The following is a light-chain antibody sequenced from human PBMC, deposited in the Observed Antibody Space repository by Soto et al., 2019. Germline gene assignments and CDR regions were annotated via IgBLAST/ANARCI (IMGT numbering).Light chain of an antibody. Sequence: EIVMTQSPATLSVSPGERATLSCRASQSISSALAWYQQKPGQVPRPLIYGATARAPGIPASFSGSGSETEFTLTISSLQSEDVAVYYCQQYRDWPPTFGQGTKVDIK. V-gene: IGKV3-15*01. CDR2: GAT. J-gene: IGKJ1*01. CDR1: QSISSA. CDR3: QQYRDWPPT.